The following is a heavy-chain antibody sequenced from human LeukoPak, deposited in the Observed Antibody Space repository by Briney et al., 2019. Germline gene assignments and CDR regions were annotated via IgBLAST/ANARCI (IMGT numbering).Heavy chain of an antibody. D-gene: IGHD5-18*01. CDR3: ARALPHRRLMDTTMEQHWFDP. CDR2: INPSGGST. CDR1: GCTFTSYF. J-gene: IGHJ5*02. Sequence: ASVKVSCKASGCTFTSYFMHWVRQAPGQGLEWMGLINPSGGSTRYAQKFQGRVTMTRDMSTSTVYMELSSLRSEDTAVYYCARALPHRRLMDTTMEQHWFDPWGQGTLVTVSS. V-gene: IGHV1-46*01.